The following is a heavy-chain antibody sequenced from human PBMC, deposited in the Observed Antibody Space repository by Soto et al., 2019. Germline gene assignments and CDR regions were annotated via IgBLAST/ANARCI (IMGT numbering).Heavy chain of an antibody. CDR1: GGSISSGGYY. J-gene: IGHJ5*02. CDR2: IYYSGST. CDR3: ARGGLLRWSPFDP. D-gene: IGHD4-17*01. V-gene: IGHV4-31*03. Sequence: TLSLTCTVSGGSISSGGYYWSWIRQHPGKGLEWIGYIYYSGSTYYNPSLKSRVTISVDTSKNQFSLKLSSVTAADTAVYYCARGGLLRWSPFDPWGQGTLVTVSS.